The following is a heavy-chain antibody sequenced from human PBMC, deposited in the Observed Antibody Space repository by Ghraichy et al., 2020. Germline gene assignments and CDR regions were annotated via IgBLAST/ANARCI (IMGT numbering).Heavy chain of an antibody. D-gene: IGHD4-17*01. V-gene: IGHV4-34*01. CDR2: INHSGST. CDR1: GGSFSGYY. CDR3: ARGFGYGDFD. Sequence: SETLSLTCAVYGGSFSGYYWSWIRQPPGKGLEWIGEINHSGSTNYNPSLKSRVTISVDTSKNQFSLKLSSVTAADTAVYYCARGFGYGDFDWGQGTLVTVSS. J-gene: IGHJ4*02.